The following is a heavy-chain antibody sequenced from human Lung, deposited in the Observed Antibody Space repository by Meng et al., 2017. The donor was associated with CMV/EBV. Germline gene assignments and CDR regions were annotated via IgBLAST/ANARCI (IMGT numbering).Heavy chain of an antibody. CDR1: GYTFTGYY. V-gene: IGHV1-2*02. Sequence: SVKVSCXASGYTFTGYYMYWVRQVPGQGLEWMGWINPKTGGTRYAQKFQGRVSMTRDTSISTAYMELSRLRSDDTAVYYCARDRSVIITENFDFWGQGTLVTVSS. CDR2: INPKTGGT. J-gene: IGHJ4*02. D-gene: IGHD1-14*01. CDR3: ARDRSVIITENFDF.